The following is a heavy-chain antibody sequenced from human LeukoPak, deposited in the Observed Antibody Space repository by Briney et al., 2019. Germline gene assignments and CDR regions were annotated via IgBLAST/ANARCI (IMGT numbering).Heavy chain of an antibody. CDR1: GGSISSGGYY. Sequence: SETLSLTCTVSGGSISSGGYYWSWIRQHPGKGLEWIGYIYYSGSTYYNPSLKSRVTISVDTSKNQFSLKLSSVTAADTAVYYCARDSGGRFDTWGQGTLVTVSS. CDR3: ARDSGGRFDT. J-gene: IGHJ5*02. V-gene: IGHV4-31*03. CDR2: IYYSGST.